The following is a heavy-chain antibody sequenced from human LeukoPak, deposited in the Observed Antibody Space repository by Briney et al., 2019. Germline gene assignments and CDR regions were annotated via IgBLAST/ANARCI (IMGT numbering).Heavy chain of an antibody. CDR3: TTEGLVVVITPFDY. V-gene: IGHV3-15*01. J-gene: IGHJ4*02. CDR2: IKSKTDGGTT. CDR1: GFTFSNAW. Sequence: GGSLRLSCAASGFTFSNAWMSWVRQAPGKGLEWVGRIKSKTDGGTTDYAAPVKGRFTISRDDSKNTLYLQMNSLKTEDTAVYYCTTEGLVVVITPFDYWGQGTLVTVSS. D-gene: IGHD3-22*01.